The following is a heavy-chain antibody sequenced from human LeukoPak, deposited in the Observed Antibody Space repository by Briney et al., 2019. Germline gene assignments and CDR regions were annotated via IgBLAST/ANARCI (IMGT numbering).Heavy chain of an antibody. J-gene: IGHJ4*02. CDR3: GRKAGDCGGGSCYSIDY. Sequence: SVKVSCKAFGGSFSSEAISWVRQAPGQGLEWMGGIIPIFGTANYAQKFQGRVTITTDESTSTAYMEVSSLRSEDTAVYYCGRKAGDCGGGSCYSIDYWGQGALVTVSS. CDR2: IIPIFGTA. V-gene: IGHV1-69*05. D-gene: IGHD2-15*01. CDR1: GGSFSSEA.